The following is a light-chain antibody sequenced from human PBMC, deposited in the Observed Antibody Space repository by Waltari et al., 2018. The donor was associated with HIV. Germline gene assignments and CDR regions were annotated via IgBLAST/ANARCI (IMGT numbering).Light chain of an antibody. V-gene: IGKV3-15*01. CDR1: QSVGSN. J-gene: IGKJ4*01. Sequence: EIGMTKAPATLSVSPGERATLPCRASQSVGSNLAWYQQKPGQAPTLLISGAPTRATGFPASFSGSGSGTEFTLTISSLPSDDLAVYYCPQYNNWPLTFGGGTKVEIK. CDR2: GAP. CDR3: PQYNNWPLT.